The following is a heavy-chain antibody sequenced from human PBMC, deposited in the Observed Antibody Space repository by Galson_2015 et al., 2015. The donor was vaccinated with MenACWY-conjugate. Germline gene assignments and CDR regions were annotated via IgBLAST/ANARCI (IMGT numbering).Heavy chain of an antibody. CDR3: AKTRGASFYFDS. V-gene: IGHV3-74*01. CDR1: GFIFNTYW. CDR2: INPGGSST. J-gene: IGHJ4*02. Sequence: SLRLSCAASGFIFNTYWMHWVRQAPGKGLVWVSRINPGGSSTTYEDSVKDRFTISRDNAKNTLYLQMNSLRPEDTAVFYCAKTRGASFYFDSWGQGTLATVSS. D-gene: IGHD1-26*01.